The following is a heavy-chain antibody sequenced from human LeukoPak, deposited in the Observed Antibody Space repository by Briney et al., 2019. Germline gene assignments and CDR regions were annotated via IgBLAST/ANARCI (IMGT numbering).Heavy chain of an antibody. CDR1: GRSISSYY. CDR3: ARGWGNGYDLGGGDY. J-gene: IGHJ4*02. D-gene: IGHD5-12*01. CDR2: IYYSGST. Sequence: PSETLSLTCTVSGRSISSYYWSWIRQPPGKGLEWIGYIYYSGSTNYNPSLKSRVTISVDTSKNQFSLKLSSVTAADTAVYYCARGWGNGYDLGGGDYWGQGTLVTVSS. V-gene: IGHV4-59*01.